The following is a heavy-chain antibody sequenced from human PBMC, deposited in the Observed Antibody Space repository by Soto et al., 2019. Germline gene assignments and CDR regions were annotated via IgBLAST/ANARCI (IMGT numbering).Heavy chain of an antibody. V-gene: IGHV3-33*01. Sequence: PGGSLRLSCAASGFTFSSYGMHWVRQAPGKGLEWVAVIWYDGSNKYYADSVKGRFTISRDNSKNTLYLQMNSLRAEDTAVYYCARDEDSNYAPAYYFDYWGQGTLVTVSS. J-gene: IGHJ4*02. D-gene: IGHD4-4*01. CDR3: ARDEDSNYAPAYYFDY. CDR1: GFTFSSYG. CDR2: IWYDGSNK.